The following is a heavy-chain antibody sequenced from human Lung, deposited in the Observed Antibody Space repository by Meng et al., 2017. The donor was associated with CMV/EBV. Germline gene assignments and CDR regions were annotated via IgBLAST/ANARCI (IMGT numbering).Heavy chain of an antibody. D-gene: IGHD2-2*01. Sequence: SLKISCAASGFTFDDYAMHWVRQAPGKGLEWVSGISWNSGSIGYADSVKGRFTISRDNSKNTLSLQMNSLRGEDTALYFCAKVSAGNCATASCPPDSWGQGTLVTVSS. J-gene: IGHJ5*01. CDR2: ISWNSGSI. CDR1: GFTFDDYA. V-gene: IGHV3-9*01. CDR3: AKVSAGNCATASCPPDS.